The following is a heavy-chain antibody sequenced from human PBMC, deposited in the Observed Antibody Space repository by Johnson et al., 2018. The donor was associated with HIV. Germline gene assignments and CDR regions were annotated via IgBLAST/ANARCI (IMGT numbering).Heavy chain of an antibody. Sequence: VQLVESGGGVVQPGRSLRLSCAASGFPFSSYGMHWVRQAPGKGLEWVADIKQDGSEKYYLDPVKGRFTISRDNARKSLYLQMNNLRAEDTAVYYCVRDDGRDFEAFDIWGLGTMVTVSS. CDR3: VRDDGRDFEAFDI. V-gene: IGHV3-7*03. CDR1: GFPFSSYG. J-gene: IGHJ3*02. CDR2: IKQDGSEK. D-gene: IGHD3-3*01.